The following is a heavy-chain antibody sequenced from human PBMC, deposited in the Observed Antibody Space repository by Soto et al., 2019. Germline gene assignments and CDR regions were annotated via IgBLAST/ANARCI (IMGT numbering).Heavy chain of an antibody. CDR1: GGSISSGDYY. D-gene: IGHD3-3*01. J-gene: IGHJ3*02. CDR3: ARELRSSTIFGVVAGTFDI. CDR2: IYYSGST. Sequence: QVQLQESGPGLVKPSQTLSLTCTVSGGSISSGDYYWSWIRQPPGKGLEWIGYIYYSGSTYYNPSLKSRVTISVDTSKNQCSLKLSSVTAADTAVYYCARELRSSTIFGVVAGTFDIWGQGTMVTVSS. V-gene: IGHV4-30-4*01.